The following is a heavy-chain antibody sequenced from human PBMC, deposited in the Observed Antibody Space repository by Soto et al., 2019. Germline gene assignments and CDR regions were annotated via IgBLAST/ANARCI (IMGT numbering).Heavy chain of an antibody. CDR1: GYDFTAYD. J-gene: IGHJ6*02. V-gene: IGHV1-8*02. CDR2: MNPINGAT. CDR3: GRGPRPRAPAGGTPYYYAMDV. D-gene: IGHD6-13*01. Sequence: ASVKVSCKASGYDFTAYDINWVRQASGQGLEWMGWMNPINGATGTARRFQGRVSLSRNTATGTAYLELTSLRSDDTAVYYCGRGPRPRAPAGGTPYYYAMDVWGQGTAVPVSS.